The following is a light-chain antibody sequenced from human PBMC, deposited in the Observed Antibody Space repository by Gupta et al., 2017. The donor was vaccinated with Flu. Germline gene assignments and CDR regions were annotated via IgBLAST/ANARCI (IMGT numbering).Light chain of an antibody. CDR2: DVN. J-gene: IGLJ1*01. CDR1: SSDVGGYYS. V-gene: IGLV2-14*01. Sequence: QSALTQPASVSGPPGQSILISCTGTSSDVGGYYSVSWYQLPPGKAPKLMIYDVNKRPSGVSDRFSGSKSGNTASLTISGLQAEDEADYYCCSYTRSSTYVFGTGTKVTVL. CDR3: CSYTRSSTYV.